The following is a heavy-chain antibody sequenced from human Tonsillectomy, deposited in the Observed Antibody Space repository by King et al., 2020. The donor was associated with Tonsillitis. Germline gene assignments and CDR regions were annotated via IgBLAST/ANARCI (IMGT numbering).Heavy chain of an antibody. V-gene: IGHV3-73*02. CDR2: IRNKANSDAT. CDR3: TRHLDV. J-gene: IGHJ6*04. CDR1: GFTLSGSA. Sequence: VQLVESGGGLVQPGGSLKLSCAASGFTLSGSAMHWVRQASGKGLEGVGRIRNKANSDATAYAASVKGRFTISRDDSKNTAYLQMNSLKTEDTAVYYCTRHLDVWGKGTTVTVSS.